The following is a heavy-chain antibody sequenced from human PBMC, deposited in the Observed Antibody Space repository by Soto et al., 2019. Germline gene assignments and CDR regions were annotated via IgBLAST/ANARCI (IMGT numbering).Heavy chain of an antibody. CDR2: IYYSGST. D-gene: IGHD1-20*01. J-gene: IGHJ6*02. CDR1: GGSISSYY. V-gene: IGHV4-59*01. CDR3: AREVSHSYYYGMDV. Sequence: LSLTCTGSGGSISSYYWSWIRQPPGKGLEWIGYIYYSGSTNYNPSLKSRVTISVDASKNQFSLKLSSVTAAETALYYSAREVSHSYYYGMDVWGPGTLVTVFS.